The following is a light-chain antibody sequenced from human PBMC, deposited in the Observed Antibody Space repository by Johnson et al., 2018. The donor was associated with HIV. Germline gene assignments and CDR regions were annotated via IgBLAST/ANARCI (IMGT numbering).Light chain of an antibody. J-gene: IGLJ1*01. CDR3: GTWHSSLNGYV. V-gene: IGLV1-51*02. Sequence: QSVLTQPPSVSAAPGQKVTISCSGSSSNIGNNYVSWYQQLPGTAPKLLIYENNKRPSGIPDRFSGSKSGTSATLGITGLQTGDEADYYCGTWHSSLNGYVFGSGTKVTV. CDR1: SSNIGNNY. CDR2: ENN.